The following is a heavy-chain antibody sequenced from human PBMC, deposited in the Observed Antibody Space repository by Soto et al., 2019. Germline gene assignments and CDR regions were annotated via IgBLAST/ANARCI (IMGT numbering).Heavy chain of an antibody. V-gene: IGHV2-5*02. Sequence: QITLKESGPTLVKPTQTLTLTCIFSGFSFSADGVGVGWIRQPPGKALEWLALIYWDDDTRYSPSLKSRLTITKDTSKNQVVLTMTNMHPVDTATYYCAHAYGGTSWPNDAFDVWGQGTVVTVSS. CDR3: AHAYGGTSWPNDAFDV. J-gene: IGHJ3*01. D-gene: IGHD2-2*01. CDR1: GFSFSADGVG. CDR2: IYWDDDT.